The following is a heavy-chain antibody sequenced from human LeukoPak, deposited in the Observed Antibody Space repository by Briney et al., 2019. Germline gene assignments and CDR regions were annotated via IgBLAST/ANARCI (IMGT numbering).Heavy chain of an antibody. CDR1: GYTFTSYG. V-gene: IGHV1-18*01. CDR3: ARAAMATIKNSFFDY. CDR2: ISAYNGNT. J-gene: IGHJ4*02. Sequence: ASVKVSCKASGYTFTSYGISWVRQAPGQGLEWMGWISAYNGNTSYAQKFQGRVTMTRDTSTSTVYMELSSLRSEDTAVYYCARAAMATIKNSFFDYWGQGTLVTVSS. D-gene: IGHD5-24*01.